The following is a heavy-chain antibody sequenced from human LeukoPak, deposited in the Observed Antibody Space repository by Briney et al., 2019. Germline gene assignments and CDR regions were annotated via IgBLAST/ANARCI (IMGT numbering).Heavy chain of an antibody. Sequence: GGSLRLSCATSGFTFSSYDMSWVRQAPGKGLEWVGFIRSKAYGATTEYAASVKGRFTISRDDSKSIAYLQMNSLKTEDTAVYYCTRAPYGGNSLATYWGQGTLVTVSS. D-gene: IGHD4-23*01. J-gene: IGHJ4*02. CDR3: TRAPYGGNSLATY. CDR1: GFTFSSYD. V-gene: IGHV3-49*04. CDR2: IRSKAYGATT.